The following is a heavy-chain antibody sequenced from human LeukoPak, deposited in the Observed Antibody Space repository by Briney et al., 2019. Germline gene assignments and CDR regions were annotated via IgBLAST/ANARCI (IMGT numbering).Heavy chain of an antibody. V-gene: IGHV1-18*01. CDR3: ARVPPDYVWGSYRLHPFDY. CDR2: ISAYNGNT. J-gene: IGHJ4*02. D-gene: IGHD3-16*02. Sequence: GASVKVSCKASGYTFTSYGISWVRQAPGQGLEWMRRISAYNGNTNYAQKLQGRVTMTTDTSTSTAYMELRSLRSDDTAVYYCARVPPDYVWGSYRLHPFDYWGQGTLVTVSS. CDR1: GYTFTSYG.